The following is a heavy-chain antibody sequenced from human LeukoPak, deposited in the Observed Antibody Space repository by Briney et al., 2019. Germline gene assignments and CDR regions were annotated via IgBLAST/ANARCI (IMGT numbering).Heavy chain of an antibody. CDR1: GYTFTSYD. D-gene: IGHD1-14*01. Sequence: GASVKVSCKASGYTFTSYDINWVRQATGQGLEWMGWMNPNSGNTGYAQKFQGRVTMTRNTSISTAYMELRSLRSDDTAVYYCARVRGTNNWFDPWGQGTLVTVSS. J-gene: IGHJ5*02. CDR2: MNPNSGNT. V-gene: IGHV1-8*01. CDR3: ARVRGTNNWFDP.